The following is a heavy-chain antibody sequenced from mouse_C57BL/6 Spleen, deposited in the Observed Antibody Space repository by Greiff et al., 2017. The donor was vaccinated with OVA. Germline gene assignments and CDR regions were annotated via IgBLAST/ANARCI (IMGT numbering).Heavy chain of an antibody. V-gene: IGHV1-26*01. CDR3: ARRENDGYPYWYFDV. CDR1: GYTFTDYY. Sequence: VQLQQSGPELVKPGASVKISCKASGYTFTDYYMNWVKQSHGKSFEWIGDINPNNGGTSYNQKFKGKATLTVDKSSSTAYMELRSQTSEDSAVYYCARRENDGYPYWYFDVWGTGTTVTVSS. J-gene: IGHJ1*03. D-gene: IGHD2-3*01. CDR2: INPNNGGT.